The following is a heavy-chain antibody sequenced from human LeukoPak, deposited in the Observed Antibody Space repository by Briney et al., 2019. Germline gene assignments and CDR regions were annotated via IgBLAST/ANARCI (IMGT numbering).Heavy chain of an antibody. CDR2: ISGSGGST. J-gene: IGHJ4*02. CDR1: GFTFSSYA. Sequence: QSGGSLRLSCAASGFTFSSYAMSWVRQAPGKGLEWVSAISGSGGSTYYADSVKGRFTISRDNSKNTLYLQMNSLRAEDTAVYYCTALTYYYDSSGYYTFDYWGQGTLVTASS. CDR3: TALTYYYDSSGYYTFDY. D-gene: IGHD3-22*01. V-gene: IGHV3-23*01.